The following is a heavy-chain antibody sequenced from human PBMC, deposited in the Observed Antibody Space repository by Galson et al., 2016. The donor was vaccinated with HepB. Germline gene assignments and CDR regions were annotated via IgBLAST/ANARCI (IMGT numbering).Heavy chain of an antibody. J-gene: IGHJ4*02. CDR3: ARSYLLGRGFGW. V-gene: IGHV6-1*01. D-gene: IGHD7-27*01. CDR1: WDSVSSHSAG. Sequence: CAISWDSVSSHSAGWNWIRQSPSRGLEWLGRTFYRSNWQNDYAESVKSRITINPDTSKNQFSLQLNSVTPDDTAMYYCARSYLLGRGFGWWGQGSLVTVSS. CDR2: TFYRSNWQN.